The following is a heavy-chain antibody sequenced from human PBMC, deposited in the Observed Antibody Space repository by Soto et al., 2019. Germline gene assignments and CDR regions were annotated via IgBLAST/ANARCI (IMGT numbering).Heavy chain of an antibody. CDR2: INPNSGAT. CDR3: ARDLTPRRLYSTSAALISYLGMDV. CDR1: EYTFTGYY. V-gene: IGHV1-2*02. Sequence: GASVKVSCKASEYTFTGYYLHWVRQAPGQGLEWMGWINPNSGATRYAQKFQVRVTMTRDTCISTAYMELSRLRSEDTAVYYCARDLTPRRLYSTSAALISYLGMDVWGQGTTVTVS. D-gene: IGHD6-6*01. J-gene: IGHJ6*02.